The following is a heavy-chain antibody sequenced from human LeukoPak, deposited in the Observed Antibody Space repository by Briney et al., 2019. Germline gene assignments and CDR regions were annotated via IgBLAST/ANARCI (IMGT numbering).Heavy chain of an antibody. D-gene: IGHD3-10*01. J-gene: IGHJ6*03. V-gene: IGHV4-38-2*01. Sequence: PSETLSLTCAVSGFSISSDKYWGWIRQPPGKGLEWIGIIYHTGSTYYNPSLKSRVTISVDTSKNQFSLKLNSVTAADTAVYYCARLSYYYYYMDVWGRGTTVTVSS. CDR1: GFSISSDKY. CDR2: IYHTGST. CDR3: ARLSYYYYYMDV.